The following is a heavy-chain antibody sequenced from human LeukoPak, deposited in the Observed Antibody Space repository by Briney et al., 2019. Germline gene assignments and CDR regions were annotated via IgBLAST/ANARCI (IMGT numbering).Heavy chain of an antibody. CDR2: INPGNGNT. CDR1: GGTFSSYA. CDR3: AREQVTTVIGFFDY. J-gene: IGHJ4*02. V-gene: IGHV1-3*01. D-gene: IGHD4-17*01. Sequence: ASVKVSCKASGGTFSSYAISWVRQAPGQGLEWMGWINPGNGNTEYSQMFQGRVTITRDTSASTAYMELSSLRSDDTAIYYCAREQVTTVIGFFDYWGQGTLVTVSS.